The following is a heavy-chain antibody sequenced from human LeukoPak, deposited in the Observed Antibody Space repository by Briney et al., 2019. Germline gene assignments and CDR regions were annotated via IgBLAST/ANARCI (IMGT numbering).Heavy chain of an antibody. CDR2: INPYNGDT. V-gene: IGHV1-18*01. CDR3: ARVWWSTTSRHFDH. D-gene: IGHD3-16*01. J-gene: IGHJ4*02. Sequence: ASVKVSCKASGYSFVSHGFSWVRQAPGQGLECMGWINPYNGDTYYAQSLQGRLTMTTDTSTSTAYMELRSLRFDDTAIHYCARVWWSTTSRHFDHWGQGTLVTVSS. CDR1: GYSFVSHG.